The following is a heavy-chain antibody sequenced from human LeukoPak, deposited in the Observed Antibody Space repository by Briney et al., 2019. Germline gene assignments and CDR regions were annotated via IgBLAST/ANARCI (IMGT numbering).Heavy chain of an antibody. CDR3: ARGENPLNINIAIIDY. V-gene: IGHV4-34*01. CDR1: GGSFSGYY. CDR2: ILHDGST. Sequence: SETLSLTCAVYGGSFSGYYWSWIRQPPGKGLEWIGSILHDGSTYYNSSLKSRVTISVDTSKNQFSLKLSSVTAADTAVYYCARGENPLNINIAIIDYWGQGTLVTVSS. J-gene: IGHJ4*02. D-gene: IGHD6-13*01.